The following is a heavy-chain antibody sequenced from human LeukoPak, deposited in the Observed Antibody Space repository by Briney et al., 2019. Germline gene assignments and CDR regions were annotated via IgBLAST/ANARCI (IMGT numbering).Heavy chain of an antibody. Sequence: GGTLRLSCAASGFTFSSYGMNWVRQAPGKGLEWVSSISSSGSYIYYADSVQGRFTISRDNAKNSLFLQMNSLRAEDTALYYCARDRGNGFNSYFSDYWGQGTLVTVSS. CDR2: ISSSGSYI. J-gene: IGHJ4*02. CDR1: GFTFSSYG. V-gene: IGHV3-21*01. CDR3: ARDRGNGFNSYFSDY. D-gene: IGHD5-24*01.